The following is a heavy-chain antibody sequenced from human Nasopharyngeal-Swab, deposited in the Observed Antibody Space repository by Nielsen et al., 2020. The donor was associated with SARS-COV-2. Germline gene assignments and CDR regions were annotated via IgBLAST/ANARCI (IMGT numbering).Heavy chain of an antibody. CDR3: TRGGIVGPPELGMDV. J-gene: IGHJ6*02. D-gene: IGHD1-26*01. CDR1: GFTFSGSA. CDR2: IRSKANSYAT. Sequence: GESLKISCAASGFTFSGSAMHWVRQASGKGLEWVGRIRSKANSYATAYAASVKGRFTISRDDLKNTAYLQMNSLKTEDTAVYYCTRGGIVGPPELGMDVWGQGTTVTVSS. V-gene: IGHV3-73*01.